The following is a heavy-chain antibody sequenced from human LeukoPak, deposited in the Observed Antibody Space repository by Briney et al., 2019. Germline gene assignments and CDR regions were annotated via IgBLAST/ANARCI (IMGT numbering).Heavy chain of an antibody. J-gene: IGHJ4*02. D-gene: IGHD3-22*01. CDR1: GFTFSSYW. CDR2: IYSHAT. CDR3: ARESYDSSGYYYGGGFDY. V-gene: IGHV3-74*01. Sequence: SGGSLRLSCAASGFTFSSYWIHWLRHAPGKGLVGVSRIYSHATYDANSENGRFTISRDNAKNTLYQQMNSLRTEDTAVYYCARESYDSSGYYYGGGFDYWGQGTLVTVSS.